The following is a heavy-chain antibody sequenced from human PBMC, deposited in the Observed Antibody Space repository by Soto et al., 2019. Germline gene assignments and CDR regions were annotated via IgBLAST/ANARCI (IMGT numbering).Heavy chain of an antibody. CDR2: ISYDGNDQ. V-gene: IGHV3-30*18. CDR1: CVSVSNHG. D-gene: IGHD3-10*01. Sequence: PDGSLRLSCAASCVSVSNHGMHWVRQAPGKGLEWVAVISYDGNDQYYTDSVQIRFTISRDHSQSTLFLHMDSLRPEDAAVYYCAKDLKVSGGINGSMNYSYGLDVWGQGTTVTVSS. CDR3: AKDLKVSGGINGSMNYSYGLDV. J-gene: IGHJ6*02.